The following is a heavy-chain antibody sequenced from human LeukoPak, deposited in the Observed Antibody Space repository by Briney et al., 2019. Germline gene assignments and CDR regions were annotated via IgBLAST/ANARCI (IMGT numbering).Heavy chain of an antibody. Sequence: SETLSLTCTVSGGSISSYYWSWIRQPPGKGLEWIGYIYYSGSTNYNPSLKSRVTISVDTSKNQFSLKLSSVTAADTAVYYCARGFIHYYDSSGYFDYWGQGTLVTVSS. CDR1: GGSISSYY. D-gene: IGHD3-22*01. J-gene: IGHJ4*02. CDR2: IYYSGST. CDR3: ARGFIHYYDSSGYFDY. V-gene: IGHV4-59*01.